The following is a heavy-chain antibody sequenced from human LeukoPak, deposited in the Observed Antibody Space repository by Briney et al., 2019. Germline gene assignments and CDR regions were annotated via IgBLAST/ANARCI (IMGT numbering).Heavy chain of an antibody. CDR1: GLTFSSYA. CDR2: ISGSGGTT. D-gene: IGHD4-17*01. CDR3: AKGTVTPFYFDY. V-gene: IGHV3-23*01. J-gene: IGHJ4*02. Sequence: PGRSLRLSCAASGLTFSSYAMSWVSQAPGKGLEWGSAISGSGGTTYYADSVKGRFTISRDNTKNTLYLQMNSLRAEDTAVYYCAKGTVTPFYFDYWGQGTLVTV.